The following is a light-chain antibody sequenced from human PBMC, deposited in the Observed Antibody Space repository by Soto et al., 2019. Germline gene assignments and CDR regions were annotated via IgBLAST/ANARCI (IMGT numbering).Light chain of an antibody. CDR1: QSFSGY. CDR2: DAS. Sequence: DILLTQSPATLSLSPGERATLSCRASQSFSGYLAWYQQKPGQAPTLLIYDASKRATGIPARFSGRGSGTDFTLTISSLEPEDFAVYYCQQRSNWPPVITFGQGTRLEIK. V-gene: IGKV3-11*01. CDR3: QQRSNWPPVIT. J-gene: IGKJ5*01.